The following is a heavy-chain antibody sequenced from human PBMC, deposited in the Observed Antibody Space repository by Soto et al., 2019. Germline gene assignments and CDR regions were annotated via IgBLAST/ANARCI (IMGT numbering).Heavy chain of an antibody. J-gene: IGHJ4*02. D-gene: IGHD3-9*01. CDR2: IYYSGST. Sequence: SETLSLTCTVSGGSISSSSYYWGWIRQPPGKGLEWIGSIYYSGSTYYNPSLKSRVTISVDTSKNQFSLKLSSVTAADTAVYYCARHGDYDILTGSYYFDYWGQGTLVTVSS. CDR1: GGSISSSSYY. V-gene: IGHV4-39*01. CDR3: ARHGDYDILTGSYYFDY.